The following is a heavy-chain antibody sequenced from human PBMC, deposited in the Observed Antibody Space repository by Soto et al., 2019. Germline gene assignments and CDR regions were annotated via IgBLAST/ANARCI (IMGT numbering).Heavy chain of an antibody. CDR3: ASRLYGSGSYYNLDY. Sequence: EVQLVESGGGLVKPGGSLRLSCAASGFTFSSYSMNWVRQAPGKGLEWVSSISSSSSYIYYADSVKGRFTISRDNAKNSLYLQMNSLRAEDTAVYYCASRLYGSGSYYNLDYWGQGTLVTVSS. CDR2: ISSSSSYI. J-gene: IGHJ4*02. D-gene: IGHD3-10*01. CDR1: GFTFSSYS. V-gene: IGHV3-21*01.